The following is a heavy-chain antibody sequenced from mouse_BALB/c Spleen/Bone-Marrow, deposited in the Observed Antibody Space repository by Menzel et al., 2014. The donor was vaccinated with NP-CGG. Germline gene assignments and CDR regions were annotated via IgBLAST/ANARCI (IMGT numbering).Heavy chain of an antibody. CDR1: GFSLTSYG. V-gene: IGHV2-2*02. Sequence: VQGVESGPGLVQPSQSLSITCTVPGFSLTSYGVHWVRQSPGKGLEWLGVIWSGGSTDYNAAFISRLSISKDNSKSQVFFKMNSLQANDTAIYYCARRLRYYAMDYWCQGTSVTVSS. CDR3: ARRLRYYAMDY. CDR2: IWSGGST. J-gene: IGHJ4*01. D-gene: IGHD2-2*01.